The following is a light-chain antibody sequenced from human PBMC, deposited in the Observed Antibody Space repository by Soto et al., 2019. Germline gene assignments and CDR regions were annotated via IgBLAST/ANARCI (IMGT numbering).Light chain of an antibody. CDR1: QSLVHRDGNTY. Sequence: DIVMTQTALSSPVTLGQPASISCRASQSLVHRDGNTYLNLLHQRPGQPPKLLISRVSIRVSGVPDRFSGSGAGTDFTLTISRVEAEDVGLYYCMQATQFPRTFGQGTKVEI. J-gene: IGKJ1*01. CDR2: RVS. CDR3: MQATQFPRT. V-gene: IGKV2-24*01.